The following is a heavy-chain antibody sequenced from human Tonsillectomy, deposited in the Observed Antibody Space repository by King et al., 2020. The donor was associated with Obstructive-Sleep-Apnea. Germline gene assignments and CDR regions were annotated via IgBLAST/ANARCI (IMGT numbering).Heavy chain of an antibody. CDR2: IKQDGSEK. D-gene: IGHD3-10*01. Sequence: DVQLVESGGGLVQPGGSLRLSCAASGFTFSSYWMSWVRQAPGKGLEWVANIKQDGSEKYYVDSVKGRFTISRDNAKNSLYLQMNSLRAEDTAVYYCARSKWFGELPFDYWGQGTLVTVSS. V-gene: IGHV3-7*01. CDR3: ARSKWFGELPFDY. J-gene: IGHJ4*02. CDR1: GFTFSSYW.